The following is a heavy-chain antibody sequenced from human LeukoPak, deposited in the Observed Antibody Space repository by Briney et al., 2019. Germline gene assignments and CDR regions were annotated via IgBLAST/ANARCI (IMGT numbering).Heavy chain of an antibody. D-gene: IGHD6-19*01. CDR3: ARHSGGAVAGNPCDY. CDR1: GGSISSGSYC. V-gene: IGHV4-61*02. CDR2: IYTSGST. J-gene: IGHJ4*02. Sequence: PSETLSLTCTASGGSISSGSYCWSWIRQPAGKGLEWIGRIYTSGSTNYNPSLKSRVTISVDTSKNQFSLKLSSVTAADTAVYYCARHSGGAVAGNPCDYWGQGALVTVSS.